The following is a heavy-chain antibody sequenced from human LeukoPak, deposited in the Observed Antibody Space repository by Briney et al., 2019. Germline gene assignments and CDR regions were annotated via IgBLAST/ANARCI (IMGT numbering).Heavy chain of an antibody. CDR3: AKDDDDGDHVVVDH. J-gene: IGHJ4*02. V-gene: IGHV3-23*01. CDR1: GFTFSSYA. D-gene: IGHD4-17*01. CDR2: ISGSGGST. Sequence: GGSLRLSCAASGFTFSSYAMGWVRQAPGKGLGWVSLISGSGGSTYYADSVKGRFTVSRDNSKNTEYLQMNSLRAEDTAIYYCAKDDDDGDHVVVDHWGQGTLVTVSS.